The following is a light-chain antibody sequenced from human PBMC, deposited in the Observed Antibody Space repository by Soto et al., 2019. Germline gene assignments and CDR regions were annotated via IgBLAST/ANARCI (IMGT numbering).Light chain of an antibody. V-gene: IGKV3-15*01. J-gene: IGKJ1*01. CDR1: QSVSST. CDR3: QQYNSYPWT. Sequence: EIVMTQSPATLSVSPGERATLPCRASQSVSSTVAWYQQKPGQAPRLLIYGASTRATGIPARFSGSGSGTEFTLTISSLQPDDFATYYCQQYNSYPWTFGQGTKVDIK. CDR2: GAS.